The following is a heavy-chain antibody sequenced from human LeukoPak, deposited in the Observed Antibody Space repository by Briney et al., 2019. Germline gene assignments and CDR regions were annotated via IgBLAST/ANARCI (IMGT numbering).Heavy chain of an antibody. Sequence: GGSLRLSCAASGLTFSSHWMHWVRQAPGKGLEWVSAISGSGGSTYYADSVKGRFTISRDNSKNTLYLQMNSLRAEDTAVYYCARNYGSGSYFYFDYWGQGTLVTVSS. CDR3: ARNYGSGSYFYFDY. D-gene: IGHD3-10*01. CDR1: GLTFSSHW. V-gene: IGHV3-23*01. CDR2: ISGSGGST. J-gene: IGHJ4*02.